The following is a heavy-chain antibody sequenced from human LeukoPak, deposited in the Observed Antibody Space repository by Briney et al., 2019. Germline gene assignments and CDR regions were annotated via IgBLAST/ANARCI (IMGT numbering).Heavy chain of an antibody. CDR3: AKDRTVGASYWYFDL. D-gene: IGHD1-26*01. CDR1: GVTLSTYA. J-gene: IGHJ2*01. CDR2: ISSSGSGDNT. V-gene: IGHV3-23*01. Sequence: GGSLRLSCAASGVTLSTYAMSWARQAPGKGLEWVSGISSSGSGDNTYYADSVKGRFTISRDSSKTTLFLHMNTLRAEDTAIYYCAKDRTVGASYWYFDLWGRGTLVTVSS.